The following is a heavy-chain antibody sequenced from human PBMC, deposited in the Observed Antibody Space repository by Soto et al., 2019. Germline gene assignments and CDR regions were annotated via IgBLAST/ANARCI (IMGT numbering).Heavy chain of an antibody. Sequence: GGSLRLSCAASGFTFSSYGMHWVRQAPGKGLEWVAVIWYDGSNKYYADSVKGRFTISRDNSKNTLYLQMNSLRAEDTAVYYCASDLGYCSGGSCYWDAFDIWGQGTMVTVSS. V-gene: IGHV3-33*01. CDR1: GFTFSSYG. CDR2: IWYDGSNK. J-gene: IGHJ3*02. CDR3: ASDLGYCSGGSCYWDAFDI. D-gene: IGHD2-15*01.